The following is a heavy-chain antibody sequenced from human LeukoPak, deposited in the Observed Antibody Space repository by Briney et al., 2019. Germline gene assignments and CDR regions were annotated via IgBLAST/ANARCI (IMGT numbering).Heavy chain of an antibody. V-gene: IGHV3-23*01. CDR1: GFTFSSYW. Sequence: GGSLRLSCAASGFTFSSYWMHWVRQAPGKGLELVSAINGTGGSTYYADSVKGRFTISRDNSKNTLYLQMNSLRAEDTAVYFCAKNFARPGFCSGGSCYVTVSWGQGTLVTVSS. CDR3: AKNFARPGFCSGGSCYVTVS. J-gene: IGHJ5*02. D-gene: IGHD2-15*01. CDR2: INGTGGST.